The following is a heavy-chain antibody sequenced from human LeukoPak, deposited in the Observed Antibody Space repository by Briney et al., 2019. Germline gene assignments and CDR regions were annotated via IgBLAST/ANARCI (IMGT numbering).Heavy chain of an antibody. CDR1: GFTFSSYS. J-gene: IGHJ4*02. CDR2: ISSSSSTI. D-gene: IGHD1-26*01. Sequence: GGSLRLSCAASGFTFSSYSMKWVRQAPGKGLEWVSYISSSSSTIYYADSVKGRFTISRDNAKNTLYLQMNSLRAEDTAVYYYARGGVQWELLTSYDYWGQGTLVTVSS. CDR3: ARGGVQWELLTSYDY. V-gene: IGHV3-48*04.